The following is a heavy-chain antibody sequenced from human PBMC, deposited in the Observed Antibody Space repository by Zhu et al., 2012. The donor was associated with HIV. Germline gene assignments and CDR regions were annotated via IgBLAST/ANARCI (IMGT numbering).Heavy chain of an antibody. CDR2: IYHSGST. CDR3: ARQRAAVLATRSQWSVYFDL. J-gene: IGHJ2*01. V-gene: IGHV4-38-2*02. CDR1: GYSIYRGYY. D-gene: IGHD3-3*01. Sequence: QVQLQESGPGLVKPSETLSLTCSVSGYSIYRGYYWGWIRQPPGKGLEWIGTIYHSGSTFYSPSLKSRVTMSVDTSKNQFSLKVDSVTAADTAMYYCARQRAAVLATRSQWSVYFDLWGLATLVTVSS.